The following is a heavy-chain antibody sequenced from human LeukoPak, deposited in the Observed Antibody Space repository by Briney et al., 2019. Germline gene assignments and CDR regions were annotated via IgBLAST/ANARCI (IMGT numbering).Heavy chain of an antibody. CDR3: ASSIFGVVTTDY. D-gene: IGHD3-3*01. V-gene: IGHV3-48*01. J-gene: IGHJ4*02. CDR2: ISSSSSTI. CDR1: GFTFRSYS. Sequence: GGSLRLSFAASGFTFRSYSMNWVRQAPGKGLEWVSYISSSSSTIYYADSVKGRFTISRDNAKNSLYLQMNSLRAEDTAVYYCASSIFGVVTTDYWGQGTLVTVSS.